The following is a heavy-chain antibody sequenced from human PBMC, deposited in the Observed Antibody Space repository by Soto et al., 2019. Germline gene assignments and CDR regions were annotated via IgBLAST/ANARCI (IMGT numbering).Heavy chain of an antibody. Sequence: QVQLVESGGGVVQPGRSLRLSCAASGFTFSSYAMHWVRQAPGKGLEWVAVISYDGSNKYYADSVKGRFTISRDNSKNKLYLQMNSLRAEDTAVYYCARDKVRPYYGMDVWGQGTTVTVYS. V-gene: IGHV3-30-3*01. J-gene: IGHJ6*02. CDR1: GFTFSSYA. D-gene: IGHD3-10*01. CDR3: ARDKVRPYYGMDV. CDR2: ISYDGSNK.